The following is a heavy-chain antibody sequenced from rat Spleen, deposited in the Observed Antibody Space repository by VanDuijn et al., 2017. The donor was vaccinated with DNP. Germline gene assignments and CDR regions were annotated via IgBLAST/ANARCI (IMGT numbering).Heavy chain of an antibody. D-gene: IGHD1-5*01. J-gene: IGHJ4*01. Sequence: EVQLVESGGGLVQPGRSLKLSCTASGFTFSYYYMAWVRQAPAKGLEWVASISTGGGNTYYRDSVTGRFTISRDNAKSTLFLQMDSLRSEETATYYCARHGEVPSRYAMDAWGQGTAVTVSS. V-gene: IGHV5S11*01. CDR2: ISTGGGNT. CDR3: ARHGEVPSRYAMDA. CDR1: GFTFSYYY.